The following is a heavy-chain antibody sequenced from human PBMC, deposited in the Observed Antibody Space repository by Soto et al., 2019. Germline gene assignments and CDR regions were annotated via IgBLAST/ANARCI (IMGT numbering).Heavy chain of an antibody. D-gene: IGHD3-22*01. J-gene: IGHJ3*02. CDR1: GFTFSSYA. CDR2: ISGSGGST. CDR3: AKDPRFKVYDSIPGAFDI. Sequence: GGSLRLSCAASGFTFSSYAMSWVRQAPGKGLEWVSAISGSGGSTYYADSVKGRFTISRDNSKNTLYLQMNSLRAEDTAVYYCAKDPRFKVYDSIPGAFDIWGQGTMVTVSS. V-gene: IGHV3-23*01.